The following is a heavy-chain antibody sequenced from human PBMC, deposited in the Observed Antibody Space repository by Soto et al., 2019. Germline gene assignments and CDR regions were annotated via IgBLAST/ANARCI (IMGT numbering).Heavy chain of an antibody. CDR3: AGGRIKAFDF. V-gene: IGHV1-8*01. J-gene: IGHJ3*01. Sequence: ASVKVSCKASGYTFTSYDINWVRQATGQGREGMGWMNPNSGNTGYAQKFQGRVTMIRNTSISTAYLELSSLRTDDPAAHYCAGGRIKAFDFWGQGTMVTVSS. CDR2: MNPNSGNT. CDR1: GYTFTSYD.